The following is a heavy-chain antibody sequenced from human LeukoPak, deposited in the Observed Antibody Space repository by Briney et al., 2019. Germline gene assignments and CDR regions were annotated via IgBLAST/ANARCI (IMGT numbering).Heavy chain of an antibody. CDR3: ARVMAGTVHLDY. V-gene: IGHV1-2*02. J-gene: IGHJ4*02. Sequence: ASVKVSCKASGYTFTGYYMHWVRQAPGQGLEWMGWINPNSGGTNYAQKFQGRVTMTRDTSISTAYMELSRLRSDDTAVYYCARVMAGTVHLDYWGQGTLVTVSS. CDR2: INPNSGGT. CDR1: GYTFTGYY. D-gene: IGHD6-19*01.